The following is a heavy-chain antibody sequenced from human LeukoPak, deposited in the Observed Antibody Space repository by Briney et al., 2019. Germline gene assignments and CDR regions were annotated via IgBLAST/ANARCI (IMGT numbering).Heavy chain of an antibody. CDR1: GFTFSSYG. CDR3: AKDPRYCSGGSCSSYYYGMDV. Sequence: PGGSLRLSCAASGFTFSSYGMHWVRQAPGKGLEWVAVISYDGSNKYYADSAKGRFTISRDNSKNTLYLQMNSLRAEDTAVYYCAKDPRYCSGGSCSSYYYGMDVWGQGTTVTVPS. D-gene: IGHD2-15*01. CDR2: ISYDGSNK. J-gene: IGHJ6*02. V-gene: IGHV3-30*18.